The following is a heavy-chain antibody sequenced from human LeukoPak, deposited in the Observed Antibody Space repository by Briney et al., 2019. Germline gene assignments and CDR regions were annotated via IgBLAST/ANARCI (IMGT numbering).Heavy chain of an antibody. J-gene: IGHJ3*02. CDR2: IIPIFGTA. V-gene: IGHV1-69*13. CDR3: ARDGLAYCGGDCYADAFDI. CDR1: GGTFSSYA. D-gene: IGHD2-21*02. Sequence: SVKVSCKASGGTFSSYAISWVRQAPGQGLEWMGGIIPIFGTASYAQKFQGRVTITADESTSTAYMELSSLRSEDTAVYYCARDGLAYCGGDCYADAFDIWGQGTMVTVSS.